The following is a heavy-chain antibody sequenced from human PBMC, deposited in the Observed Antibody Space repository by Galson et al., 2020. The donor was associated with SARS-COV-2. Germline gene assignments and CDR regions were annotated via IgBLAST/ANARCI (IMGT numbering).Heavy chain of an antibody. CDR2: TSSDGRNT. Sequence: GGSLRISCAASGFTFSSYAMHWVRQAPGKGLEWVAATSSDGRNTYYADSVKGRFTTSRDNSKNTLYLQMNSLRAEDTAVYYCARGLLIDELLWFGELRYDAFDIWGQGTMVTVSS. CDR1: GFTFSSYA. J-gene: IGHJ3*02. CDR3: ARGLLIDELLWFGELRYDAFDI. D-gene: IGHD3-10*01. V-gene: IGHV3-30*01.